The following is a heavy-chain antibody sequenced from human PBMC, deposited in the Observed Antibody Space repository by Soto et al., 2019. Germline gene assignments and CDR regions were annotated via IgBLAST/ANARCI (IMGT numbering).Heavy chain of an antibody. D-gene: IGHD6-13*01. CDR1: GYTFTSYA. CDR2: INAGNGNT. Sequence: ASVKVSCKASGYTFTSYAMHWVRQAPGQRLEWMGWINAGNGNTKYSQKFQGRVTMTRDTSTGTVYMELSSLRSEDTAVYYCARDSIAAAGIYGMDVWGQGTTVTVSS. CDR3: ARDSIAAAGIYGMDV. V-gene: IGHV1-3*01. J-gene: IGHJ6*02.